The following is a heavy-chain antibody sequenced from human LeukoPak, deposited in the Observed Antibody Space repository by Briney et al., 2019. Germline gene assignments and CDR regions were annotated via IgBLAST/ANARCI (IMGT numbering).Heavy chain of an antibody. CDR3: ARAGAAVTTHFDY. CDR2: ISAFNGNT. V-gene: IGHV1-18*01. J-gene: IGHJ4*02. CDR1: GYIFTDYG. Sequence: ASVKVSCKASGYIFTDYGISWVRQAPGQGLELMGWISAFNGNTNYAQKLQGRVTMTTDTSTSTAYMELRGLRSDGTAVYYCARAGAAVTTHFDYWGQGTLVTVSS. D-gene: IGHD4-17*01.